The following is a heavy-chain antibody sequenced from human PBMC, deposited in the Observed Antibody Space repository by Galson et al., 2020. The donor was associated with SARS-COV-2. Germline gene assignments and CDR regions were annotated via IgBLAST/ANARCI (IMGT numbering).Heavy chain of an antibody. V-gene: IGHV3-23*01. Sequence: GGSLRLSCAASGFTFSSYAMSWVRQAPGKGLEWVSSISGSGSSKYHADSVKGRFTISRDNSKNTLYLQMNSLRAEDTAIYYCAKEKDRAFDYWGQGTLVTVSS. CDR3: AKEKDRAFDY. J-gene: IGHJ4*02. CDR2: ISGSGSSK. CDR1: GFTFSSYA.